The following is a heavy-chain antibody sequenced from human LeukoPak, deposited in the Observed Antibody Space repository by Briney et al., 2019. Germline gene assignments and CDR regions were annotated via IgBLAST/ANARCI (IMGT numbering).Heavy chain of an antibody. V-gene: IGHV3-15*01. J-gene: IGHJ4*02. CDR1: GFTFSNAW. CDR3: TTEGGNYDYVWGSYRLTEGGGY. Sequence: PGGSLRLSCAASGFTFSNAWMSWVRQAPGKGLEWVGRIKSKTDGGTTDYAAPVKGRFTISRDDSKNTLYLQMNSLKTEDTAVYYCTTEGGNYDYVWGSYRLTEGGGYWGQGTLVTVSS. CDR2: IKSKTDGGTT. D-gene: IGHD3-16*02.